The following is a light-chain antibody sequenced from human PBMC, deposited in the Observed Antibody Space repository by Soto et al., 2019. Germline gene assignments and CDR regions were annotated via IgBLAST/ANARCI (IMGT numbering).Light chain of an antibody. V-gene: IGLV1-44*01. CDR2: NNY. J-gene: IGLJ2*01. CDR1: SSNIGTNS. Sequence: QAVVTQPPSASEAPEQRVTIPCSGSSSNIGTNSVNWYQHLPGTAPKQLIYNNYHRPSGVPDRFSGSKSGTSASLVISGLQSEDEADYYCAAWDDSLNGLVFGGGTKVTVL. CDR3: AAWDDSLNGLV.